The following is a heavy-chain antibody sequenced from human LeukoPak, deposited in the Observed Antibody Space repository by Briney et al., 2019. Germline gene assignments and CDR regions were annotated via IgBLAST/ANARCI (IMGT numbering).Heavy chain of an antibody. J-gene: IGHJ4*02. V-gene: IGHV3-30*01. D-gene: IGHD3-9*01. CDR2: ISYDGSNK. CDR3: AKEGYYDILTGYSYYFDY. CDR1: GFTFSTYI. Sequence: PGGSLRLSCAASGFTFSTYIMHWVRQAPGKGLAWVAVISYDGSNKYYADSVKGRFTISRDNSKNTLYLQMNSLRAEDTAVYYCAKEGYYDILTGYSYYFDYWGQGTLVTVSS.